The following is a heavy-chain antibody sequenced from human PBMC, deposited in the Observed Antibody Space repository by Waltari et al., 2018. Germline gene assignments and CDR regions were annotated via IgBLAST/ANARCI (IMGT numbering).Heavy chain of an antibody. CDR2: ISGSGHAT. Sequence: VQLLESGGGLVQPGGSLRLSCAASGFTFGPSAMSWVRQAPGGGLEWVSAISGSGHATDYADSVKGRFTSSRDNPTNTLYLHMNNLRAGDTAIYYCAKGGWGSWSHYPYYYDMDVWGQGTTVTVSS. D-gene: IGHD6-13*01. V-gene: IGHV3-23*01. CDR1: GFTFGPSA. J-gene: IGHJ6*02. CDR3: AKGGWGSWSHYPYYYDMDV.